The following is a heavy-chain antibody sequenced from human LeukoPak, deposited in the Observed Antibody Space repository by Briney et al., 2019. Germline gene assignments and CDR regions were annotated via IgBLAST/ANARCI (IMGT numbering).Heavy chain of an antibody. CDR3: ARDYYDSSGSPLFDY. D-gene: IGHD3-22*01. CDR2: ISSSSSYI. J-gene: IGHJ4*02. CDR1: RFTFSSYS. Sequence: RPGGSLRLSYAASRFTFSSYSMNWVRQAPGKGLEWVSSISSSSSYIYYADSVKGRFTISRDNAKNSLYLQMNSLRAEDTAVYYCARDYYDSSGSPLFDYWGQGTLVTVSS. V-gene: IGHV3-21*01.